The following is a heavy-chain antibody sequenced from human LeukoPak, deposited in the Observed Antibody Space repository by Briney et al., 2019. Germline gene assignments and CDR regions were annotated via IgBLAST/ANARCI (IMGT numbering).Heavy chain of an antibody. CDR1: GCSFSSYW. CDR3: ARHYPPGNWLDP. J-gene: IGHJ5*02. Sequence: GESLRISCQGSGCSFSSYWITWVRQLPGKGLERMGRIDLSDSYTSYSPPFQGHVTISADKSISTAFLEWSSLRASDTAIYYCARHYPPGNWLDPWGQGTLVTVSS. D-gene: IGHD3-10*01. CDR2: IDLSDSYT. V-gene: IGHV5-10-1*01.